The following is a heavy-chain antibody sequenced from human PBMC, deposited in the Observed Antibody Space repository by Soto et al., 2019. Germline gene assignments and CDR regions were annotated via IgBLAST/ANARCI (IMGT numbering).Heavy chain of an antibody. D-gene: IGHD6-19*01. Sequence: EVQLVESGGGLVQPGGSLKLSCAASGFTFSDSTIHWVRQASGKGLEWVGRIRSEANSYATAYTASVKGRFTISRDDSXXPEYLQMNSLKTEDTAVYYCSRRAQYSSGQWGMDVWGQGTTVTVSS. J-gene: IGHJ6*02. CDR2: IRSEANSYAT. CDR1: GFTFSDST. CDR3: SRRAQYSSGQWGMDV. V-gene: IGHV3-73*02.